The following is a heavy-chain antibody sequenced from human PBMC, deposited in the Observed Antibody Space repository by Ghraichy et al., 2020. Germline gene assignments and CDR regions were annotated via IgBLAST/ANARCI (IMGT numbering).Heavy chain of an antibody. V-gene: IGHV4-59*03. D-gene: IGHD3-3*02. Sequence: ESLNISCTLTGDSFKTYFRSWIRQCPGKGLQWIGHVRSDGSTKYNPSFGNRVTLSVDTTNQQFSLSPRAATSADTAVYYCVRGMSIFTASALDVWGLGTTVTVSS. CDR2: VRSDGST. CDR1: GDSFKTYF. J-gene: IGHJ6*02. CDR3: VRGMSIFTASALDV.